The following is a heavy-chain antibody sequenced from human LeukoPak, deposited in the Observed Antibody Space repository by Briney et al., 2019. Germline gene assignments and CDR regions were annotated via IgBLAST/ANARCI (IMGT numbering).Heavy chain of an antibody. Sequence: SETPSLTCAVSGYSISSGYYWGWIRQPPGKGLEWIGSIYHSGSTYYNPSLKSRVTISVDTSKNQFSLKLSSVTAADTAVYYCAEGLGGGAFDIWGQGTMVTVSS. CDR2: IYHSGST. D-gene: IGHD3-16*01. CDR3: AEGLGGGAFDI. J-gene: IGHJ3*02. V-gene: IGHV4-38-2*01. CDR1: GYSISSGYY.